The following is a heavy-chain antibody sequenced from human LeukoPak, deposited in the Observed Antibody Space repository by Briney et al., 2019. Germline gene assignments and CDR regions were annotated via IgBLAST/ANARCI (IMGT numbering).Heavy chain of an antibody. CDR1: GFTFSNSW. D-gene: IGHD1-1*01. CDR3: TRGGGQLDF. CDR2: MNQDGSSI. J-gene: IGHJ4*02. Sequence: GGSLRLSCAAFGFTFSNSWMSWVRQAPGKGLEWVANMNQDGSSIYYVDSVKGRFTISRDNAKYPLYLHMNSLRAEDTAVYYCTRGGGQLDFWGQGTLVTVSS. V-gene: IGHV3-7*01.